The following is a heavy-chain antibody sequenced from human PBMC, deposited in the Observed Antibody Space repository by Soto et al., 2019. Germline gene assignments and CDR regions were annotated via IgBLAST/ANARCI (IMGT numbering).Heavy chain of an antibody. J-gene: IGHJ4*02. CDR1: GGSISSYY. Sequence: SETLSLTCTVSGGSISSYYWSWIRQPPGKGLEWIGYIYYSGSTNYNPSLKSRVTISVDTSKNQFSLKLSSVTAADTAVYYCAREAGYSSGWKYYFDYWGQGTLVTVSS. CDR3: AREAGYSSGWKYYFDY. D-gene: IGHD6-19*01. V-gene: IGHV4-59*01. CDR2: IYYSGST.